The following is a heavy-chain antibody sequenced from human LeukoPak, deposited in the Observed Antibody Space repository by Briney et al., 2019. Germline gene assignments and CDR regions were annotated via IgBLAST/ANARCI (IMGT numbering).Heavy chain of an antibody. V-gene: IGHV3-23*01. CDR1: GFTFSNYA. CDR3: AKSKNLGISGAFDY. Sequence: PGGSLRLSCAASGFTFSNYAMSWVRQAPGKGLEWVSTLSGSGVTTYYADSVKGRFTISRDNSKNTLYLQMNILRAEDTAVYYCAKSKNLGISGAFDYWGQGTLVTVSS. J-gene: IGHJ4*02. CDR2: LSGSGVTT. D-gene: IGHD7-27*01.